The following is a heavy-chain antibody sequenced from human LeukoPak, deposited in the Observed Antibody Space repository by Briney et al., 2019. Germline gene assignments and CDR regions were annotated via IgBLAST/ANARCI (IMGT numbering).Heavy chain of an antibody. CDR1: GGSFSGYY. D-gene: IGHD2-2*02. Sequence: PSETLSLTCAVYGGSFSGYYWSWIRQPPGKGLEWIGEINHSGSTNYNPSLKSRVTISVDTSKNQFSLKLSSVTAADTAVYYCARVLGPVCSSTSCYTDWFDPWGQGTLVTVSS. J-gene: IGHJ5*02. V-gene: IGHV4-34*01. CDR3: ARVLGPVCSSTSCYTDWFDP. CDR2: INHSGST.